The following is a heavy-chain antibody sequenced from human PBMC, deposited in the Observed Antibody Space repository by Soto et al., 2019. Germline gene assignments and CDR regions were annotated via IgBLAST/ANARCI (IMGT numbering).Heavy chain of an antibody. V-gene: IGHV3-23*01. J-gene: IGHJ5*02. CDR3: AKDLAGGSASSPFDP. D-gene: IGHD3-10*01. CDR2: ISSSGSST. Sequence: GGSLRLSCAASGFTFSKYAMSWVRQAPGKGLEWVSAISSSGSSTYYADSVKGRFTISRDNSKNTLYLQMNSLRAEDTAVYYCAKDLAGGSASSPFDPWGQGTLVTVSS. CDR1: GFTFSKYA.